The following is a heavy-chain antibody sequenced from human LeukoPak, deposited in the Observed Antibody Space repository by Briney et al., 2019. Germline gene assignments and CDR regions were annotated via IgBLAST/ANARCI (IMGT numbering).Heavy chain of an antibody. CDR2: ISGSGGST. V-gene: IGHV3-23*01. CDR3: SNLITMTGSDYMDV. J-gene: IGHJ6*03. CDR1: GFTFSSYG. D-gene: IGHD3-22*01. Sequence: QAGGSLRLSCAASGFTFSSYGMSWDRQAPGKGLEWVSAISGSGGSTYYADSVKGRFTISRDNSKNTLYLQMNSLRAEDTAVYYCSNLITMTGSDYMDVWGKGTTVTISS.